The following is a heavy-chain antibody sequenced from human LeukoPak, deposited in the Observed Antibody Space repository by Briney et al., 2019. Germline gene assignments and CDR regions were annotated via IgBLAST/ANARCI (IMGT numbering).Heavy chain of an antibody. J-gene: IGHJ6*03. CDR3: ARLGGYNWNYNYYYYYMDV. CDR1: GGSFSGYY. Sequence: SETLSLTRAVYGGSFSGYYWSWIRQPPGKGLEWIGEINHSGSTNYNPSLKSRVTISVDTSKNQFSLKLSSVTAADTAVYYCARLGGYNWNYNYYYYYMDVWGKGTTVTVSS. D-gene: IGHD1-7*01. V-gene: IGHV4-34*01. CDR2: INHSGST.